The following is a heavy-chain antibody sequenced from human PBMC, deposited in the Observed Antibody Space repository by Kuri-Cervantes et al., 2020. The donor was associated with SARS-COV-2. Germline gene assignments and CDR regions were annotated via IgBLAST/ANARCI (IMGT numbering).Heavy chain of an antibody. J-gene: IGHJ5*02. CDR2: INHSGST. D-gene: IGHD3-22*01. Sequence: ESLKISCAASGFTFSNAWMSWVRQAPGEGLEWIGEINHSGSTNYNPSLKSRVTISVDTSKNQFSLRLTSVTAADTAVYYCARGHRSLTTIVIVITGGLSWFDPWGQGTLVTVSS. V-gene: IGHV4-34*01. CDR3: ARGHRSLTTIVIVITGGLSWFDP. CDR1: GFTFSNAW.